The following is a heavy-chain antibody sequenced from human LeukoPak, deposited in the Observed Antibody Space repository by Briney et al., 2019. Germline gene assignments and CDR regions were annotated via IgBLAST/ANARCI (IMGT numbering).Heavy chain of an antibody. J-gene: IGHJ6*04. CDR1: GGTFSSYA. CDR3: ARGSGSPYYYGMDV. CDR2: IIPIFGTA. V-gene: IGHV1-69*06. Sequence: SVKVSCKASGGTFSSYAISWVRQAPGQGLEWLGGIIPIFGTANYAQKFQGRVTITADKSTSTAYMELSSLRSEDTAVYYCARGSGSPYYYGMDVWGKGTTVTVSS. D-gene: IGHD3-10*01.